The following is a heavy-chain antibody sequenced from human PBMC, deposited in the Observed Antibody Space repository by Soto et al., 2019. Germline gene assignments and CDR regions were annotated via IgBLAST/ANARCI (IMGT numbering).Heavy chain of an antibody. CDR3: ARHSPSSWYYYNRELSPQDAFDI. V-gene: IGHV5-51*01. Sequence: PGESLKISCKGSGYSFTSYWIGWVRQMPGKGLEWMGIIYPGDSDTRYSPSFQGQVTISADKSISTAYLQWSSLKASDTAMYYCARHSPSSWYYYNRELSPQDAFDIWGQGTMVTVSS. D-gene: IGHD6-13*01. CDR1: GYSFTSYW. CDR2: IYPGDSDT. J-gene: IGHJ3*02.